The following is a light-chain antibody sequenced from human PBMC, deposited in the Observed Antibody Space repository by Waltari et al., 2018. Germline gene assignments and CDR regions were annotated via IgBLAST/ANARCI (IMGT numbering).Light chain of an antibody. J-gene: IGKJ4*01. V-gene: IGKV2-29*03. CDR3: MQGLPVPLT. CDR2: KVS. CDR1: RSLLHSGGKTF. Sequence: IVMTQTPLSLAVTPGEPASIPCRSSRSLLHSGGKTFLYCYLQKTGQTPQLLIHKVSTRDFGVPERFSGRGAGTAFTLKISRVEAEDVGVYYCMQGLPVPLTFGGGTKVEIK.